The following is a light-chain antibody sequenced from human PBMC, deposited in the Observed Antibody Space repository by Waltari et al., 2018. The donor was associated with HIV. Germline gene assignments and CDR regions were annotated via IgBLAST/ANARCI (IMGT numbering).Light chain of an antibody. CDR3: SSYTRSTTLDAV. V-gene: IGLV2-14*03. Sequence: QSALTQPASVSGSPGQSITISCSGTNSDVGGYNYVSCYQQHPGKAPKLIIFDVSHRPSGISNRCSGSKSGNTASLTISGLQAEDEADYYCSSYTRSTTLDAVFGTGTKVSVL. CDR1: NSDVGGYNY. J-gene: IGLJ1*01. CDR2: DVS.